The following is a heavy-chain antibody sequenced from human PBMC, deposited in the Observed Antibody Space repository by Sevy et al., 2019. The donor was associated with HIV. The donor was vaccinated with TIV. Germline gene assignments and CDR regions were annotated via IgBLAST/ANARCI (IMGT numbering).Heavy chain of an antibody. Sequence: GGSLRLSCAASGFTFSNYWMSWVRQAPGKGLEWVANIQEDGSDKYYVDSVKGRFTISRDNAKNSLYLQMNSLRAEDTAVYYCATDPFSVTTSNDYMDVWGKGTTVTVSS. CDR2: IQEDGSDK. D-gene: IGHD4-17*01. CDR1: GFTFSNYW. CDR3: ATDPFSVTTSNDYMDV. J-gene: IGHJ6*03. V-gene: IGHV3-7*01.